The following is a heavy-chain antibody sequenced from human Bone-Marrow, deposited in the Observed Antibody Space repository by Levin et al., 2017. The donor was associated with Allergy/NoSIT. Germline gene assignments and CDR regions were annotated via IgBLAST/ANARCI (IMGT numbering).Heavy chain of an antibody. CDR2: INPSGGST. D-gene: IGHD2-2*01. J-gene: IGHJ6*03. Sequence: ASVKVSCKASGYTFTSYYMHWVRQAPGQGLEWMGIINPSGGSTSYAQKFQGRVTMTRDTSTSTVYMELSSLRSEDTAVYYCARDNIVVVPAATYYYYRDVWGKGTTVTVSS. V-gene: IGHV1-46*01. CDR1: GYTFTSYY. CDR3: ARDNIVVVPAATYYYYRDV.